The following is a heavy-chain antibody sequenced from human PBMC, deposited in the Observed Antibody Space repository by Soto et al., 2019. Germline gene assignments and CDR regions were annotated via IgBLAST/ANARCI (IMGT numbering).Heavy chain of an antibody. V-gene: IGHV1-2*02. CDR2: VNPNTGVT. CDR3: MTLSLDP. D-gene: IGHD2-21*02. J-gene: IGHJ5*02. CDR1: GYTFTAFY. Sequence: ASVKVSCKASGYTFTAFYMNWVRQAPGQGLEWMGWVNPNTGVTKYAQKFQGRVTMTRDTSINTAYMELSGLTSDDTAVYYCMTLSLDPWDQGTLVTVFS.